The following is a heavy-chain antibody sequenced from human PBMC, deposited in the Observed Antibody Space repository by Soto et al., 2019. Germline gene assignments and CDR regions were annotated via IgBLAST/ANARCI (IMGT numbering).Heavy chain of an antibody. J-gene: IGHJ1*01. CDR3: ARGLRWFKAEYFQH. CDR2: INHSGST. Sequence: QVQLQQWGAGLLKPSETLSLTCAVYGGSFSGYYWSWIRQPPGKGLEWIEEINHSGSTNYNPSLKSRVTISVDTSKNQFSLKLSSVTAADTAVYYGARGLRWFKAEYFQHWGHGTLVTVSS. V-gene: IGHV4-34*01. D-gene: IGHD4-17*01. CDR1: GGSFSGYY.